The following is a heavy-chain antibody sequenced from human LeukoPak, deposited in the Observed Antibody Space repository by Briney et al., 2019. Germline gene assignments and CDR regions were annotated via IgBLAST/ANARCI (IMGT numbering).Heavy chain of an antibody. CDR3: ARVRTMVRGVGPPGY. CDR1: GYTFTSYG. J-gene: IGHJ4*02. V-gene: IGHV1-18*04. Sequence: GASAKVSCKASGYTFTSYGISWVRQAPGQGLEWMGWISAYNGNTNYAQKLQGRVTMTTDTSTSTAYMELRSLRSDDTAVYYCARVRTMVRGVGPPGYWGQGTLVTVSS. D-gene: IGHD3-10*01. CDR2: ISAYNGNT.